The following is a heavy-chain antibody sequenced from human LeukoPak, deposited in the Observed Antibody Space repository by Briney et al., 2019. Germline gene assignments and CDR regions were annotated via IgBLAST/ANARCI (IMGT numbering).Heavy chain of an antibody. D-gene: IGHD3-22*01. CDR3: ARGHHGRVTMIVAQDAFDV. J-gene: IGHJ3*01. Sequence: GGSLRLSCAASRLTFSSSAMSWVRQAPGKGLEWVSTISGSGGSTYYADSVRGRFSISRDNSKNTLYLHMNSLRADDTALYYCARGHHGRVTMIVAQDAFDVWGQGTMVTVSS. CDR2: ISGSGGST. CDR1: RLTFSSSA. V-gene: IGHV3-23*01.